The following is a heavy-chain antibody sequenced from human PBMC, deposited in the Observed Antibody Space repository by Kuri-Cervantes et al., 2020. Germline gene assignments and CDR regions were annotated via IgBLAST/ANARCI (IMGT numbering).Heavy chain of an antibody. CDR2: IYYSGST. V-gene: IGHV4-31*03. CDR3: AKEYRGTAMPLGY. D-gene: IGHD5-18*01. CDR1: GGSISSGGYY. Sequence: SETLSLTCTVSGGSISSGGYYWSWIRQHPGKGLEWIGYIYYSGSTYYNPSLKSRVTISVDTSKNQFSLKLSSVTAADTAVYYCAKEYRGTAMPLGYWGQGTLVTVSS. J-gene: IGHJ4*02.